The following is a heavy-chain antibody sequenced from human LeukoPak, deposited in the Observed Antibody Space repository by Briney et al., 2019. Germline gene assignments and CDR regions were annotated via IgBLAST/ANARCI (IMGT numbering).Heavy chain of an antibody. D-gene: IGHD1-26*01. CDR3: ARAGDSGSYLFFDY. V-gene: IGHV3-21*01. CDR1: GFTFSAYI. Sequence: GGSLRLSCAASGFTFSAYIMNWVRQAPGKGLEWVSSISSSTYIYYADSVKGRFTISRDNAKNSLYLQMSILRAEDTAVYYCARAGDSGSYLFFDYWGQGTLVTVSS. CDR2: ISSSTYI. J-gene: IGHJ4*02.